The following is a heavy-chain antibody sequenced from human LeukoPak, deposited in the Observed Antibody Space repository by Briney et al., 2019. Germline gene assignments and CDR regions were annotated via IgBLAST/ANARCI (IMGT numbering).Heavy chain of an antibody. D-gene: IGHD3-22*01. J-gene: IGHJ5*02. V-gene: IGHV4-59*01. Sequence: PSETLSLTCTVSGGSISSYYWSWIRQPPGKGLEWIGYIYYSGSTNYNPSLKSRVTISVDTSKNQFSLKLSSVTAADTAVYYCASSRGNYYDSSGYYFSWGQGTLVTVSS. CDR3: ASSRGNYYDSSGYYFS. CDR2: IYYSGST. CDR1: GGSISSYY.